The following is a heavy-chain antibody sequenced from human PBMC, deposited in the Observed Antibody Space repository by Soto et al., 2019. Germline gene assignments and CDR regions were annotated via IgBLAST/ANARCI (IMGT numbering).Heavy chain of an antibody. V-gene: IGHV4-61*01. Sequence: SETLSLTCTVSGGSVSSGSYYWSWIRQPPGKGLEWIGYIYYSGSTNYNPSLKSRVTISVDTSKNQFSLKLSSVTAADTAVYYCARDRDGSRGYYYDYYMDVWGKGSAVTVSS. D-gene: IGHD6-19*01. CDR2: IYYSGST. CDR3: ARDRDGSRGYYYDYYMDV. CDR1: GGSVSSGSYY. J-gene: IGHJ6*03.